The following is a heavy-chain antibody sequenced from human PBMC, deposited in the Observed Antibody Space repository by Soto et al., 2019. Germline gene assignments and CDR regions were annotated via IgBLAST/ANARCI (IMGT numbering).Heavy chain of an antibody. Sequence: SETKSLTWNVAGGNIIDSSLYWGWIRQPPGKGLEWIGNIYYTGSTYYNPSLTRRSTMVVDTSTNQFSLRLTSMSAADTAKYYFSHSFLAVAGPDYFHAWGPGPLVPVSS. J-gene: IGHJ5*02. CDR1: GGNIIDSSLY. CDR3: SHSFLAVAGPDYFHA. CDR2: IYYTGST. D-gene: IGHD6-19*01. V-gene: IGHV4-39*03.